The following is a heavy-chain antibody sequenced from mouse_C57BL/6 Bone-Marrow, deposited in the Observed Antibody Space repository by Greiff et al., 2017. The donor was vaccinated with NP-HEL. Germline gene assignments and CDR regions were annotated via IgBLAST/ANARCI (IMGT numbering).Heavy chain of an antibody. CDR2: IYPRSGNT. D-gene: IGHD2-5*01. Sequence: QVQLQQSGAELARPGASVKLSCKASGYTFTSYGISWVKQRPGQGLEWIGEIYPRSGNTYYNEKFKGKATLTADKSSSTAYMELRSLTSEDSAVYLCARSKYSNCYAMEYWGQGTTVTVSS. V-gene: IGHV1-81*01. CDR1: GYTFTSYG. CDR3: ARSKYSNCYAMEY. J-gene: IGHJ4*01.